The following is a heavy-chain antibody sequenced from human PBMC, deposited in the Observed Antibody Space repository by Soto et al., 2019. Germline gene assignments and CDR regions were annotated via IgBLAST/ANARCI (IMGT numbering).Heavy chain of an antibody. D-gene: IGHD3-10*01. J-gene: IGHJ4*02. V-gene: IGHV4-39*01. CDR2: IYYSGST. CDR3: ARITMVRGVIITRGLYYFDY. CDR1: GGSISSSSYY. Sequence: SETLSLTCTVSGGSISSSSYYWGWIRQPPGKGLERIGSIYYSGSTYYNPSLKSRVTISVDTSKNQFFLKLSSVTAADTAVYYCARITMVRGVIITRGLYYFDYWGQGTLVTVSS.